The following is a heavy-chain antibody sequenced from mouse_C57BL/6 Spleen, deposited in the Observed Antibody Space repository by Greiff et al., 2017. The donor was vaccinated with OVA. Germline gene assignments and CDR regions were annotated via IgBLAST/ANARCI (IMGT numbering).Heavy chain of an antibody. CDR2: ISDGGSYT. CDR1: GFTFSSYA. V-gene: IGHV5-4*03. CDR3: ARGYDYEWYFDV. D-gene: IGHD2-4*01. Sequence: EVMLVESGGGLVKPGGSLKLSCAASGFTFSSYAMSWVRQTPEKRLEWVATISDGGSYTYYPDNVKGRFTISRDNAKNNLYLQMSHLKSEDTAMYYCARGYDYEWYFDVWGTGTTVTVSS. J-gene: IGHJ1*03.